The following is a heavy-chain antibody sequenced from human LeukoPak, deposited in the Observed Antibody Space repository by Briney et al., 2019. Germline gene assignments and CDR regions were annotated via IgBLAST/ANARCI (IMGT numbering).Heavy chain of an antibody. CDR1: GFTVSSNY. J-gene: IGHJ4*02. Sequence: GGSLRLSCAASGFTVSSNYMSWVRQAPRKGLEWVSVIYSGGSTYYADSVKGRFTISRDNSKNTLCLQMNSLRAEDTAVYYCARAASWQQLDFDYWGQGTLVTVSS. CDR3: ARAASWQQLDFDY. V-gene: IGHV3-53*01. D-gene: IGHD6-13*01. CDR2: IYSGGST.